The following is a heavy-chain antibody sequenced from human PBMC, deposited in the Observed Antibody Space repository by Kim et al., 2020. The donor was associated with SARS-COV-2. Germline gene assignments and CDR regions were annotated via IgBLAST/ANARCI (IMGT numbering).Heavy chain of an antibody. Sequence: SETLSLTCAVSGGSISSSNWWSWVRQPPGKVLEWIGEIYHSGSTNYNPSLKSRVTISVDKSKNQFSLKLSSVTAADTAVYYCARNIVVVPAAIYYYYGMDVWGQGSTVTVPS. CDR1: GGSISSSNW. CDR2: IYHSGST. V-gene: IGHV4-4*02. J-gene: IGHJ6*02. D-gene: IGHD2-2*01. CDR3: ARNIVVVPAAIYYYYGMDV.